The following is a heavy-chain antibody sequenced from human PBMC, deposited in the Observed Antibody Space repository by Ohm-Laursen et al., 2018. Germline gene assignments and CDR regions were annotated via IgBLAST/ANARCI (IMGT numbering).Heavy chain of an antibody. J-gene: IGHJ6*02. Sequence: SLRLSCAASRFTFSDYYMNWVCQAPGKGLEWVSYISSSGSTIYYADSVKGRFTISRDNDEDTLYLQMNSLRAEDTAIYYCARHDSSDSPSHYYYYTMDVWGQGTTVTVSS. CDR2: ISSSGSTI. CDR3: ARHDSSDSPSHYYYYTMDV. D-gene: IGHD3-22*01. CDR1: RFTFSDYY. V-gene: IGHV3-11*01.